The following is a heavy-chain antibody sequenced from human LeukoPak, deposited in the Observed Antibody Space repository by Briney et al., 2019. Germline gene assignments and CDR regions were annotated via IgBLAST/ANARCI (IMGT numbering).Heavy chain of an antibody. Sequence: SVKVSCKASGGTFISYAISWVRQAPGQGLEWMGGIIPIFGTANYAQKFQGRVTITADESTSTAYMELSSLRSEDTAVYYCAVALGSSGYYRDYWGQGTLVTVSS. CDR2: IIPIFGTA. D-gene: IGHD3-22*01. CDR1: GGTFISYA. J-gene: IGHJ4*02. CDR3: AVALGSSGYYRDY. V-gene: IGHV1-69*13.